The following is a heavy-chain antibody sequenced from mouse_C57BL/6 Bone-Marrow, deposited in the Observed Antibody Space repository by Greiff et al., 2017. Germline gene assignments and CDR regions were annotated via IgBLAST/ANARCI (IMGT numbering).Heavy chain of an antibody. V-gene: IGHV10-1*01. CDR2: IRSKSNNYAT. J-gene: IGHJ4*01. CDR3: VRHDTTVVDYYAMDY. Sequence: EVKVVESGGGLVQPKGSLKLSCAASGFSFNTYAMNWVRQAPGKGLEWVARIRSKSNNYATYYADSVKDRFTISRDDSESMLYLQMNNLKTEDTAMYYCVRHDTTVVDYYAMDYWGQGTSVTVSS. D-gene: IGHD1-1*01. CDR1: GFSFNTYA.